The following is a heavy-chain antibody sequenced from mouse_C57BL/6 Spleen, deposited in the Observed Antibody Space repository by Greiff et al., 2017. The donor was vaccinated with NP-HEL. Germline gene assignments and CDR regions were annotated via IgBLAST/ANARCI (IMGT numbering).Heavy chain of an antibody. CDR3: ARFTTVVEDYFDY. D-gene: IGHD1-1*01. V-gene: IGHV3-6*01. CDR2: ISYDGSN. CDR1: GYSITSGYY. Sequence: VQLQQSGPGLVKPSQSLSLTCSVTGYSITSGYYWNWIRQFPGNKLEWMGYISYDGSNNYNPSLKNRISITRDTSKNQFFLKLNSVTTEDTATYYCARFTTVVEDYFDYWGQGTTLTVSS. J-gene: IGHJ2*01.